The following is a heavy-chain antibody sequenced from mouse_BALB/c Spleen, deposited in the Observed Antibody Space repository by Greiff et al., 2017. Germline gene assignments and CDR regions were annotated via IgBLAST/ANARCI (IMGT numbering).Heavy chain of an antibody. Sequence: DVKLVESGPGLVKPSQSLSLTCTVTGYSITSDYAWNWIRQFPGNKLEWMGYISYSGSTSYNPSLKSRISITRDTSKNQFFLQLNSVTTEDTATYYCARDRMITGFAYWGQGTLVTVSA. J-gene: IGHJ3*01. CDR1: GYSITSDYA. V-gene: IGHV3-2*02. CDR2: ISYSGST. CDR3: ARDRMITGFAY. D-gene: IGHD2-4*01.